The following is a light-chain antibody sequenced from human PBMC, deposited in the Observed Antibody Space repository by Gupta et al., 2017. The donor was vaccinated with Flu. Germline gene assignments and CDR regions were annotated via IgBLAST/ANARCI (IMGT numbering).Light chain of an antibody. Sequence: SPATLSVSPGERATLSCRASQSVSSNLAWYQQKPGQAPRLLIYGASTRATGIPARFSGSGSGTEFTLTISSLQSEDFAVYYGQQYNNWLTFGGGTKVEIK. V-gene: IGKV3-15*01. CDR3: QQYNNWLT. CDR2: GAS. CDR1: QSVSSN. J-gene: IGKJ4*01.